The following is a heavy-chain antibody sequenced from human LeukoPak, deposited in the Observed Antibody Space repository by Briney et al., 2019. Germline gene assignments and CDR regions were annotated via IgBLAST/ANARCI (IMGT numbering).Heavy chain of an antibody. CDR3: ARVSVAGYYFDY. J-gene: IGHJ4*02. Sequence: PGGSLRLSCAASGFTFSNYEMNWVRQAPGKGLEWVSYISSSSSYTNYADSVKGRFTISRDNAKNSLYLQMNSLRAEDTAVYYCARVSVAGYYFDYWGQGTLVTVSS. D-gene: IGHD6-19*01. V-gene: IGHV3-11*05. CDR2: ISSSSSYT. CDR1: GFTFSNYE.